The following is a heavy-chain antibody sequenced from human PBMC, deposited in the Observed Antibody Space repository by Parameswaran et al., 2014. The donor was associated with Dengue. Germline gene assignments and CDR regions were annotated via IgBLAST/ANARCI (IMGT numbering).Heavy chain of an antibody. V-gene: IGHV3-21*01. J-gene: IGHJ6*02. D-gene: IGHD2-2*01. Sequence: KWIRQPPGKGLEWVSSISSSSSYIYYADSVKGRFTISRDNAKNSLYLQMNSLRAEDTAVYYCARDLVGSLVRGYYYYGMDVWGQGTTVTVSS. CDR3: ARDLVGSLVRGYYYYGMDV. CDR2: ISSSSSYI.